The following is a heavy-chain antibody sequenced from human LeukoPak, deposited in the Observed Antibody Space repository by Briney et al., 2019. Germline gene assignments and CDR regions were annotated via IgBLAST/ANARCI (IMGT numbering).Heavy chain of an antibody. Sequence: PSETLSLTCTVSGGSISSYYWSWIRQPPGKGLEWIGYIYYSGSTNYNPSHKSRVTISVDTSKNQFSLKLSSVTAADTAVYYCARVSDYYGSGLDYWGQGTLVTVSS. CDR1: GGSISSYY. CDR2: IYYSGST. D-gene: IGHD3-10*01. V-gene: IGHV4-59*01. J-gene: IGHJ4*02. CDR3: ARVSDYYGSGLDY.